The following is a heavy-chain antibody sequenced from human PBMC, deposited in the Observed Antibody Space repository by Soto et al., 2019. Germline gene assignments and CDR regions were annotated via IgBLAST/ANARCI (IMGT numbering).Heavy chain of an antibody. CDR2: INPNSGGT. CDR1: GYTFTGYY. V-gene: IGHV1-2*04. J-gene: IGHJ6*02. Sequence: ASVKVSCKASGYTFTGYYMHWVRQAPGQGLEWMGWINPNSGGTNYAQKFQGWVTMTRDTSTSTAYMELSRLRSDDTAVYYCARMRIEASYYYYGMDVWGQGTTVTVSS. CDR3: ARMRIEASYYYYGMDV. D-gene: IGHD2-15*01.